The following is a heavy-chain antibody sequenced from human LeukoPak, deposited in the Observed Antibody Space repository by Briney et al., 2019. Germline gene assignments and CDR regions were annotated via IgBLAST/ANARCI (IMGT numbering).Heavy chain of an antibody. CDR3: ARDTAGTGDY. CDR2: IWSDGNFK. J-gene: IGHJ4*02. CDR1: GFRFSGFG. V-gene: IGHV3-33*01. Sequence: GALRLSCEATGFRFSGFGFHGGRQGPGRGVGWGAFIWSDGNFKDNADSVKGRFTISRDNSKNTVYLQMNSLRVDDTAVYYCARDTAGTGDYWGQGTLVTVSS. D-gene: IGHD6-19*01.